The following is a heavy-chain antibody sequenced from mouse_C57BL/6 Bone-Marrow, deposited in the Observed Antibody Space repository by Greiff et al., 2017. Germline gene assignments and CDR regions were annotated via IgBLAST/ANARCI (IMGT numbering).Heavy chain of an antibody. Sequence: EVQLVESGGGLVQPGGSLKLSCAASGFTFSDYYMYWVRQTPEKRLEWVAYISNGGGSTYYPDTVKGRFTISSDNAKTTLYLKMSLLESEDTAMYYCARYDYGSWFAYWGQGTLVTVSA. J-gene: IGHJ3*01. CDR3: ARYDYGSWFAY. CDR1: GFTFSDYY. CDR2: ISNGGGST. V-gene: IGHV5-12*01. D-gene: IGHD2-4*01.